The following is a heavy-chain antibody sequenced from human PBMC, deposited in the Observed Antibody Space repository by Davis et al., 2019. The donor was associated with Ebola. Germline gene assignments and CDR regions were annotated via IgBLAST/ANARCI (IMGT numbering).Heavy chain of an antibody. CDR1: GGSLGSNY. D-gene: IGHD5-18*01. Sequence: SETLSLTCSVSGGSLGSNYWSWIRQPPGKGLEWIGNIYSSGSTYYNPSLKSRVTISVDTSKNQFSLKLSSVTAADTAMYYCARGHSYGSMVYGMDVWGQGTTVTVSS. V-gene: IGHV4-59*04. CDR3: ARGHSYGSMVYGMDV. CDR2: IYSSGST. J-gene: IGHJ6*02.